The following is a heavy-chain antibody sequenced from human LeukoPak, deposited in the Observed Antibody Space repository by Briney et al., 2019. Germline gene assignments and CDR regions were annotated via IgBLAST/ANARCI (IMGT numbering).Heavy chain of an antibody. CDR2: INPSGGST. D-gene: IGHD2-15*01. V-gene: IGHV1-46*01. CDR1: GYTFTSYY. Sequence: ASVKVSCKASGYTFTSYYMHWVRQAPGQGLEWMGIINPSGGSTSYAQKFQGRVTMTRDTSTSTVYMELSSLRSEDTAVYYCARGQADPPYSYYGMAVWGQGPTVTVSS. CDR3: ARGQADPPYSYYGMAV. J-gene: IGHJ6*02.